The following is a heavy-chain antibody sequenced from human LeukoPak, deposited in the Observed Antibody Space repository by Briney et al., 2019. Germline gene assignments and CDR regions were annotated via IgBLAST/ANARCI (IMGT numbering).Heavy chain of an antibody. CDR3: ARYSSGWYGVYYYYGMDV. CDR2: IYYSGST. V-gene: IGHV4-59*08. D-gene: IGHD6-13*01. Sequence: SETLSLTCTVSGGSISSYYWSWIRQPPGQRLEWIGYIYYSGSTNYNPSLKSRVTISVDTSKNQFSLKLSSVTAADTAVYYCARYSSGWYGVYYYYGMDVWGQGTTVTVSS. J-gene: IGHJ6*02. CDR1: GGSISSYY.